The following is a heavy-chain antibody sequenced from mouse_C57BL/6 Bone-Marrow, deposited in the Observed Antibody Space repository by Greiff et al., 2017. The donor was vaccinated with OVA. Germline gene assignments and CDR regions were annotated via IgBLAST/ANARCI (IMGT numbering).Heavy chain of an antibody. V-gene: IGHV1-50*01. CDR3: ASNWALDY. CDR2: IDPSDSYT. D-gene: IGHD4-1*01. CDR1: GYTFTSYW. J-gene: IGHJ2*01. Sequence: QVQLQQPGAELVKPGASVKLSCKASGYTFTSYWMQWVKQRPGQGLEWIGEIDPSDSYTNYNQKFKGKATLTVDTSSSTAYMQLSSLTSEDSAVYYCASNWALDYWGQGTTLTVSS.